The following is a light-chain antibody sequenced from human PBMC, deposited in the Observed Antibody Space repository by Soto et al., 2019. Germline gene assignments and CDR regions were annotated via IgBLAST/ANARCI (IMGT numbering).Light chain of an antibody. CDR3: SSYTVINTAV. Sequence: QSALTQPASVSGSPGQSISISCTGSSSDVGAYNYVAWYQQKPGKAPKLLIYEVDNRPSGISHRFSGSKSGNTASLTISGLQTEDEADYYCSSYTVINTAVFGGGTKPPS. CDR2: EVD. V-gene: IGLV2-14*01. CDR1: SSDVGAYNY. J-gene: IGLJ3*02.